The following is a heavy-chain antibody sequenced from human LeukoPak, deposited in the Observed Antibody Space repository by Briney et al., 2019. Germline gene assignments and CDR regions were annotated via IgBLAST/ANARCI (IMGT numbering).Heavy chain of an antibody. CDR3: ARDGRYYDILTGAPRAFDI. CDR1: GGSVNSYY. D-gene: IGHD3-9*01. CDR2: IYYSGST. Sequence: SETLSLTCTVSGGSVNSYYWSWIRQPPGKGLEWIGYIYYSGSTNYNPSLKSRVTISVDTSKDQFSLKLSSVTAADTAVYYCARDGRYYDILTGAPRAFDIWGQGTMVTVSS. V-gene: IGHV4-59*02. J-gene: IGHJ3*02.